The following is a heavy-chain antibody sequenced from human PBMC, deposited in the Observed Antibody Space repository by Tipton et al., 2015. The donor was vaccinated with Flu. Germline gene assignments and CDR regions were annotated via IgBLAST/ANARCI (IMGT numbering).Heavy chain of an antibody. CDR1: GFTFSNYG. CDR2: ISSDGSNE. Sequence: SLRLSCAASGFTFSNYGMPWVRQAPGKGLEWVAVISSDGSNEYYADSVRGRFTISRDNSKKTLYLQMNSLRADDTAVYYCAKGFGPTPMFFLCDCWGPGALVSVSS. CDR3: AKGFGPTPMFFLCDC. V-gene: IGHV3-30*18. D-gene: IGHD3/OR15-3a*01. J-gene: IGHJ4*02.